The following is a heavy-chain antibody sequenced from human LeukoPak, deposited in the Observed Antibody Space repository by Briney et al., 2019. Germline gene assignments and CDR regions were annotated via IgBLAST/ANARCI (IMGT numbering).Heavy chain of an antibody. V-gene: IGHV3-74*01. CDR1: GFTLSSYW. Sequence: GGSLRLSCEASGFTLSSYWMHWVRQPPGKGLEWVSRIDSDGRRISYVDSVKDRFTISRDNAKNTLYLQMNSLRDEDTAVYYCAGGRDRSQLYLDSWGQGTLVTVSS. CDR2: IDSDGRRI. J-gene: IGHJ4*02. CDR3: AGGRDRSQLYLDS. D-gene: IGHD5-24*01.